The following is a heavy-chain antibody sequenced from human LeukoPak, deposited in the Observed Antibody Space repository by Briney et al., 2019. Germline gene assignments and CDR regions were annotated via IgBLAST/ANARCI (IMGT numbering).Heavy chain of an antibody. CDR3: ARTNSPQRSRPFGY. V-gene: IGHV4-34*01. D-gene: IGHD4-23*01. J-gene: IGHJ4*02. CDR1: GFTFSSHW. CDR2: INDSGST. Sequence: GSLRLSCAASGFTFSSHWMTWVRQPPGKGLEWIGEINDSGSTNYNSSLNSRVIISVDTSKNQFSLKLRSVTAADTAVYYCARTNSPQRSRPFGYWGQGSLVTVSS.